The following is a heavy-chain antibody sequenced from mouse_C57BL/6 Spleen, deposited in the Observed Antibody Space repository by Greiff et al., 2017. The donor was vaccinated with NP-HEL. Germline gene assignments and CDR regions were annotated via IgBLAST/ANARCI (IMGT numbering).Heavy chain of an antibody. CDR2: IYPRDGST. J-gene: IGHJ2*01. V-gene: IGHV1-78*01. CDR3: ARPLQLRLREGYFDY. Sequence: VQLQESDAELVQPGASVKISCKVSGYTFTDHTIHWMKQRPEQGLEWIGYIYPRDGSTKYIEKFKGKATLTADKASSTAYMQLNRLTSEDSAVYVCARPLQLRLREGYFDYWGQGTTLTVSS. D-gene: IGHD3-2*02. CDR1: GYTFTDHT.